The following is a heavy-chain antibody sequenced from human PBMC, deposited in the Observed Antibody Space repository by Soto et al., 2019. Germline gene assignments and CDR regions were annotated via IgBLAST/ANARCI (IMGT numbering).Heavy chain of an antibody. CDR1: GGSFSGYY. D-gene: IGHD2-21*02. CDR2: INHSGST. V-gene: IGHV4-34*01. CDR3: ARGFVVVTPDYYYYYGMDV. Sequence: ASETLSLTCAVYGGSFSGYYWSWIRQPPGKGLEWIGEINHSGSTNYNPSLKSRVTISVDTSKNQFSLKLSSVTAADTAVYYCARGFVVVTPDYYYYYGMDVWGQGTTVTV. J-gene: IGHJ6*02.